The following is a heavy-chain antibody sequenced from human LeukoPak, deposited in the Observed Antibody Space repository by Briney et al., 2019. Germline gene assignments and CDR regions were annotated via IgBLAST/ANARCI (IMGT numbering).Heavy chain of an antibody. CDR2: IIPIFDTA. CDR1: GGTFSSYA. Sequence: SVKVSCKASGGTFSSYAISWVRQAPGQGLEWMGRIIPIFDTANYAQKFQGRVTITTDESTSTAYMELSSLRSEDTAVYYCLCGDGVATHGSFDYWGQGTLVTVSS. J-gene: IGHJ4*02. CDR3: LCGDGVATHGSFDY. V-gene: IGHV1-69*05. D-gene: IGHD3-3*01.